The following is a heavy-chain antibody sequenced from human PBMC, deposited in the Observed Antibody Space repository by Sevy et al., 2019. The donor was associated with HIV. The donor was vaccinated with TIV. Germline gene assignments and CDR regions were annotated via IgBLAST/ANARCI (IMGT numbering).Heavy chain of an antibody. CDR1: GGTFSSYA. D-gene: IGHD6-19*01. Sequence: ASVNVYCKASGGTFSSYAICWVRQAPGQGLEWMGGIIPIFGTANYAQKFQGRVTITADESTSTAYMELSSLRSEDTAMYYCASAFSGWYLGIDVWGQGTTVTVSS. CDR3: ASAFSGWYLGIDV. CDR2: IIPIFGTA. V-gene: IGHV1-69*13. J-gene: IGHJ6*02.